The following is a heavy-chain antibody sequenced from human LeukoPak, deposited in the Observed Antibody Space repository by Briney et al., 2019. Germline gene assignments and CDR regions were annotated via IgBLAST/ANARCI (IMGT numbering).Heavy chain of an antibody. D-gene: IGHD5-24*01. CDR1: GYTFTSCA. CDR3: ARYRRRDGYNQGAFDI. CDR2: INAGNGNT. Sequence: ASVKVSCKASGYTFTSCAMHWVRQAPGQRLEWMGWINAGNGNTKYSQKFQGRVTITRDTSASTAYMELSSLRSEDTAVYYCARYRRRDGYNQGAFDIWGQGTMVTVSS. V-gene: IGHV1-3*01. J-gene: IGHJ3*02.